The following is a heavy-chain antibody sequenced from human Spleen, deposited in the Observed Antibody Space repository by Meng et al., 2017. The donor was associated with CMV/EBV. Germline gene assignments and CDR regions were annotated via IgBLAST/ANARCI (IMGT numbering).Heavy chain of an antibody. D-gene: IGHD2-21*01. CDR3: AKGMDPRHTEYYFDY. CDR2: IRYDGSNK. CDR1: GFIFSSYG. Sequence: GESLKISCAASGFIFSSYGMHWVRQAPGKGLEWVAFIRYDGSNKYYADSVKGRFTISRDNSKNTLYLQMNSLRVEDTAVYYCAKGMDPRHTEYYFDYWGQGTLVTVSS. J-gene: IGHJ4*02. V-gene: IGHV3-30*02.